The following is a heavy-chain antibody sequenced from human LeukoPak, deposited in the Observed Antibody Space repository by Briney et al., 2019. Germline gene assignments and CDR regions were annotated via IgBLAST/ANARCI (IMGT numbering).Heavy chain of an antibody. J-gene: IGHJ4*02. CDR1: GGSFSGYY. Sequence: SETLSLTCAVYGGSFSGYYWSWIRQSPGKGLEWIGEINHSGSTNYNPSLKSRVTISVDTSKNQFSLKLSSVTAADTAVYYCARHGYLTTNWGQGTLVTVSS. D-gene: IGHD3-22*01. V-gene: IGHV4-34*01. CDR3: ARHGYLTTN. CDR2: INHSGST.